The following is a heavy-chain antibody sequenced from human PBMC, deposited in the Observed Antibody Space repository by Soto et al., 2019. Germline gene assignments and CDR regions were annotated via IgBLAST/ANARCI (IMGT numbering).Heavy chain of an antibody. CDR2: LSWNSGSI. CDR3: AKGDSYGTSYFDY. V-gene: IGHV3-9*01. CDR1: GFTFDDYA. D-gene: IGHD5-18*01. Sequence: GGSLRLSCAASGFTFDDYAMHWVRQAPGKGLEWVSGLSWNSGSIGYADSVKGRFTVSRDNAKKSLYLQMKSLRAEDTAIYYCAKGDSYGTSYFDYWGQGTLVTVYS. J-gene: IGHJ4*02.